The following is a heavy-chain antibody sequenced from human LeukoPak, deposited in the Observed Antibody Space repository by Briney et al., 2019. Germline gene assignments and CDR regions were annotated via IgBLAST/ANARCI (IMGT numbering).Heavy chain of an antibody. J-gene: IGHJ5*02. D-gene: IGHD3-3*01. CDR1: GFTFSSYA. V-gene: IGHV3-23*01. CDR3: ARHDWFDP. Sequence: GGSLRLSCAASGFTFSSYAMSWVRQAPGKGLEWVSGISGSGDNTHYADSVKGRFTISRDNSKNTLYLQMNSLRAEDTAVYYCARHDWFDPWGQGTLVTVSS. CDR2: ISGSGDNT.